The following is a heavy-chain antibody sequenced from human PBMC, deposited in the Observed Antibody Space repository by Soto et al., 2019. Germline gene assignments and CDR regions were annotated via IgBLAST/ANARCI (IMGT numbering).Heavy chain of an antibody. Sequence: QVQLVQSGAEVKKPGASVKVSCKASGYTFTSYGISWVRQAPGQGLEWMGWISAYNGNTNYAQKLQGRVTMTADTTPRTAYMERRSLRSADTAVYYSACEYGGYSSSWRNWFDPWGQGTLVIVSS. CDR1: GYTFTSYG. V-gene: IGHV1-18*01. CDR3: ACEYGGYSSSWRNWFDP. CDR2: ISAYNGNT. D-gene: IGHD6-13*01. J-gene: IGHJ5*02.